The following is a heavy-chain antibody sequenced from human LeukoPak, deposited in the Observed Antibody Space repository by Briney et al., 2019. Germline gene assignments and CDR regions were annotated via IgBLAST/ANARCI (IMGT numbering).Heavy chain of an antibody. CDR1: GHTFTTYY. V-gene: IGHV1-46*01. J-gene: IGHJ5*02. Sequence: ASVKVSCKASGHTFTTYYVHLVRQAPGQGLEWMGVINPSGDGTNYPQRFQGRVTLTRDTSTSTVYMELSSLRSEDAAIYYCAKETPNTGWFDPWGQGTLVTVSS. D-gene: IGHD1-14*01. CDR3: AKETPNTGWFDP. CDR2: INPSGDGT.